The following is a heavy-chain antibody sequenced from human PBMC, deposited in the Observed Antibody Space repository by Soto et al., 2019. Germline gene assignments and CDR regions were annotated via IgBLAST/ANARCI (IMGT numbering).Heavy chain of an antibody. D-gene: IGHD5-12*01. J-gene: IGHJ6*04. CDR2: ISYDGFNK. Sequence: QVHLVESGGGVVQPGRSLRLSCAATGFAFRTYGMHWVRRAPGKGLEWLAVISYDGFNKNQADSVQGRFTISRDNSKSTLSIKMYSMRVTDTAVYYCAREGGFEIQNDYSYSPLDAWAKGTPVTVPS. V-gene: IGHV3-33*01. CDR1: GFAFRTYG. CDR3: AREGGFEIQNDYSYSPLDA.